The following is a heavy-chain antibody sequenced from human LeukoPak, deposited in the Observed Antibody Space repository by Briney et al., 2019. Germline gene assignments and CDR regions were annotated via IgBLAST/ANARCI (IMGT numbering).Heavy chain of an antibody. Sequence: SETLSLTCAVYGGSFSGYYWSWIRQPLGKGLEWIGEINHSGSTNYNPSLKSRVTISVDTSKNQFSLKLSSVTAADTAVYYCARGSVYGYSDYWGQGTLVTVSS. CDR2: INHSGST. V-gene: IGHV4-34*01. J-gene: IGHJ4*02. D-gene: IGHD3-10*01. CDR3: ARGSVYGYSDY. CDR1: GGSFSGYY.